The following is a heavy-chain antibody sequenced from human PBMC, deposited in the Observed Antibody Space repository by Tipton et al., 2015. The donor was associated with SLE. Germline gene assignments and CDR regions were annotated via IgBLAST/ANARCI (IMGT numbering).Heavy chain of an antibody. Sequence: LRLSCAVSGGSISSGGYSWSWIRQPPGKGLEWIGYIYHSGSTNYNPSLKSRVTISVDKSKNQFSLKLSSVTAADTAVYYCAREMSSSWYGKHFQRWGQGTLVTVSS. J-gene: IGHJ1*01. D-gene: IGHD6-13*01. CDR1: GGSISSGGYS. CDR3: AREMSSSWYGKHFQR. CDR2: IYHSGST. V-gene: IGHV4-30-2*01.